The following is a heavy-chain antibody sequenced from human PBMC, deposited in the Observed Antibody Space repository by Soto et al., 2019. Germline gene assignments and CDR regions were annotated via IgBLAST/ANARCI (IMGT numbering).Heavy chain of an antibody. CDR1: GFTFSSYS. V-gene: IGHV3-48*02. D-gene: IGHD6-13*01. CDR2: ISSSSSTI. CDR3: ARDLGSSWYPEYFQH. J-gene: IGHJ1*01. Sequence: VQLVESGGGLVQPGGSLRLSCAASGFTFSSYSMNWVRQAPGKGLEWVSYISSSSSTICYADSVKGRFTISRDNAKNSLYLQMNSLRDEDTAVYYCARDLGSSWYPEYFQHWGQGTLVTVSS.